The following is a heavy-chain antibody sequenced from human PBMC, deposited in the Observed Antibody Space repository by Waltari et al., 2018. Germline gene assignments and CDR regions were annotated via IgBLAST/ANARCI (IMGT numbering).Heavy chain of an antibody. Sequence: QLESGGGLVQPGGSLILSCAASGFIFSSYSMSWVRQAPGKGLEWLSYSSSRSDTIFDADSVKGRFTISRDNGKNSLYLQMNSLRAEDTAVYYCARVVYAMKFDPWGQGTLVTVSS. CDR1: GFIFSSYS. CDR3: ARVVYAMKFDP. V-gene: IGHV3-48*04. CDR2: SSSRSDTI. J-gene: IGHJ5*02. D-gene: IGHD2-8*01.